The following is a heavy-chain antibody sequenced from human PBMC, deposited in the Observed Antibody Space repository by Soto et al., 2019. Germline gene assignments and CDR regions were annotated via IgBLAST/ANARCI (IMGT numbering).Heavy chain of an antibody. CDR3: ARVTMVRGVTGYYYGMDV. V-gene: IGHV6-1*01. Sequence: PSQTLSLTCAISGDSVSSNSAAWNWIRQSPSRGLEWLGRTYYRSKWYNDYAISVKSRITINPDTSKNQFSLQLNSVTPEDTAVYYCARVTMVRGVTGYYYGMDVWGQGTTVTVSS. CDR2: TYYRSKWYN. J-gene: IGHJ6*02. CDR1: GDSVSSNSAA. D-gene: IGHD3-10*01.